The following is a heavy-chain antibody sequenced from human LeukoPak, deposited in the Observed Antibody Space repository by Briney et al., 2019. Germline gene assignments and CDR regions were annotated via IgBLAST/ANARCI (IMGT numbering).Heavy chain of an antibody. D-gene: IGHD3-10*01. CDR1: GGSFSDYY. V-gene: IGHV4-34*01. J-gene: IGHJ5*02. Sequence: PSETLSLTCGVYGGSFSDYYWSWIRQPPGKGLEWIGEINHSRSTNYNPSLMSRVTISVDTSKNQFSLKLSSMTAADTATYYCARDSGTTGEVKFDPWGQGILVTVSS. CDR2: INHSRST. CDR3: ARDSGTTGEVKFDP.